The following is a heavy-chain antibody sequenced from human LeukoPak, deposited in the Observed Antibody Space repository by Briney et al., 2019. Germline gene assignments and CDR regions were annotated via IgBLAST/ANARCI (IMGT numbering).Heavy chain of an antibody. CDR2: INSDGSST. J-gene: IGHJ4*02. Sequence: GGSLRLSCAASGFTFSSYWMHWVRQAPGKGLVWVSRINSDGSSTSYADSVKGRFTISRDNAKDSLFLQMNSLRAEDTAVYYCARDPGRSGWDYWGQGALVTVSS. V-gene: IGHV3-74*01. D-gene: IGHD6-19*01. CDR1: GFTFSSYW. CDR3: ARDPGRSGWDY.